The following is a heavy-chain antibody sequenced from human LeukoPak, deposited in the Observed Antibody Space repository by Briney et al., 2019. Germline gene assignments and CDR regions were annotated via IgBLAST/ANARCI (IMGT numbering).Heavy chain of an antibody. J-gene: IGHJ4*02. CDR1: GFTFSYYW. Sequence: GGSLRLSCAASGFTFSYYWMSWVRQAPGEGLEWVANIKQDGNEKYYVDSVKGRFTISRDNAKNSLYLQMNSLRAEDTALYYCVRWDDYWGQGTLVTASS. V-gene: IGHV3-7*01. CDR2: IKQDGNEK. CDR3: VRWDDY. D-gene: IGHD1-26*01.